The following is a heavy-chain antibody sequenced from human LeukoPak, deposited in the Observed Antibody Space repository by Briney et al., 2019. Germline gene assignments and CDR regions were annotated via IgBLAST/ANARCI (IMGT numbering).Heavy chain of an antibody. CDR3: AREYYYDSSGYTSYYFDC. J-gene: IGHJ4*02. Sequence: SSVKVSCKASRGTLSSYAISLVRQAPGQGLEWMGGIIPIFGTANYAQNFQGGVTITTDESTSTAYIELSSLRSEDTAVYYFAREYYYDSSGYTSYYFDCWRQRSHVTDCS. D-gene: IGHD3-22*01. V-gene: IGHV1-69*05. CDR1: RGTLSSYA. CDR2: IIPIFGTA.